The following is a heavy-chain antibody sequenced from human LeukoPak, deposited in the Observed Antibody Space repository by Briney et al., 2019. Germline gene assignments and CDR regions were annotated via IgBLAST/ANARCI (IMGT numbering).Heavy chain of an antibody. J-gene: IGHJ4*02. D-gene: IGHD4-11*01. CDR3: ARGLENFDC. CDR1: GYTFTGSY. V-gene: IGHV1-2*06. Sequence: ASVKVSCKASGYTFTGSYMHWVRQAPGQGLEWVGRINPNSSGTSFAQKFQGSVTITRDTSISTAYMKLSRLRSDDTAVYYCARGLENFDCWGQGTLVTVSS. CDR2: INPNSSGT.